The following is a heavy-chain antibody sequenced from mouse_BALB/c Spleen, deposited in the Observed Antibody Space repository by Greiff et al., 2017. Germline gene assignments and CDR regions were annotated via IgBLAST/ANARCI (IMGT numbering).Heavy chain of an antibody. J-gene: IGHJ2*01. CDR3: TRGGPFDY. CDR1: GYTFTSYY. V-gene: IGHV1S81*02. CDR2: INPSNGGT. Sequence: QVQLKQPGAELVKPGASVKLSCKASGYTFTSYYMYWVKQRPGQGLEWIGGINPSNGGTNFNEKFKSKATLTVDKSSSTAYMQLSSLTSEDSAVYYCTRGGPFDYWGQGTTLTVSS.